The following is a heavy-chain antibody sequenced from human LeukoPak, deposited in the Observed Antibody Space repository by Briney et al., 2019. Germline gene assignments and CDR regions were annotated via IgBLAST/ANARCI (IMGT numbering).Heavy chain of an antibody. Sequence: SETLSLTCAGYGGSFSGYYWSWIRQPPGKGLEWIGEINHSGSTNYNPSLKSRVTISVDTSKNQFSLKLSSVTAADTAVYYCARGKAARRRGYYFDYWGQGTLVTVSS. CDR3: ARGKAARRRGYYFDY. CDR1: GGSFSGYY. V-gene: IGHV4-34*01. CDR2: INHSGST. J-gene: IGHJ4*02. D-gene: IGHD6-6*01.